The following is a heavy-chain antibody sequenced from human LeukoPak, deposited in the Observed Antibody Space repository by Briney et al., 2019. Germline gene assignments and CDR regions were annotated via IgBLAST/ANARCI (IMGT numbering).Heavy chain of an antibody. CDR1: GSTFSSYW. V-gene: IGHV3-74*01. CDR3: ARDGDIVVVPAAIPGDAFDI. J-gene: IGHJ3*02. Sequence: QPGGSLRLSCAASGSTFSSYWMRWVRQAPGKGLVWVSRINSDGSSTSYADSVKGRFTISRDNAKNTLYLQMNSLRAKDTAVYYCARDGDIVVVPAAIPGDAFDIWGQGTMVTVSS. CDR2: INSDGSST. D-gene: IGHD2-2*02.